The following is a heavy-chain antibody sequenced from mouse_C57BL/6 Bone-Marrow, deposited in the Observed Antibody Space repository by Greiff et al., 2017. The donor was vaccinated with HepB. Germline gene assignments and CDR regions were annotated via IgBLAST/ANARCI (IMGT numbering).Heavy chain of an antibody. Sequence: EVHLVESGGGLVQPGGSLKLSCAASGFTFSDYYMYWVRQTPEKRLEWVAYNSNGGGSTYYPDTVKGRFTISRDNAKNTLYLQMSRLKSEDTAMYYCARLLYYYGSSYRYFDVWGTGTTVTVSS. CDR1: GFTFSDYY. CDR2: NSNGGGST. V-gene: IGHV5-12*01. D-gene: IGHD1-1*01. J-gene: IGHJ1*03. CDR3: ARLLYYYGSSYRYFDV.